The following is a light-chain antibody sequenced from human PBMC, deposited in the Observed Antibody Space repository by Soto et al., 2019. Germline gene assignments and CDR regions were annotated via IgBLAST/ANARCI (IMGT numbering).Light chain of an antibody. CDR3: QQYGSSWT. CDR1: QSVSNAH. Sequence: IVLTQAPGTLSLSPGERATLSCRASQSVSNAHLAWFQQKPGQTPRLLIYSTSNRATGIPDRFSGSGSGTDFTLTISRLEPEDFAIYYCQQYGSSWTFGQGTKVEIK. CDR2: STS. J-gene: IGKJ1*01. V-gene: IGKV3-20*01.